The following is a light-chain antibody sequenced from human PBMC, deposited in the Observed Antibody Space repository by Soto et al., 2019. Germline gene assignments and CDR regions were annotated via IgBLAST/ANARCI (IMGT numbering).Light chain of an antibody. CDR1: SSDVGSYNL. Sequence: QSVLTQPASVSGSPGQSITISCTGTSSDVGSYNLVSWYQQHPGKAPKLIIYEVNKRPSGVSNRFSGSKSDNTASLTISGLQAEDEADYYCCSYAGSSTYVFGTGTKVTVL. CDR2: EVN. V-gene: IGLV2-23*02. J-gene: IGLJ1*01. CDR3: CSYAGSSTYV.